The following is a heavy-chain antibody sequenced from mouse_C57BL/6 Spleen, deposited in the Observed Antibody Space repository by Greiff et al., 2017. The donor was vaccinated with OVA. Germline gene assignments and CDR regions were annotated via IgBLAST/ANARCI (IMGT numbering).Heavy chain of an antibody. Sequence: EVQLVESGGGLVKPGGSLTLSCAASGFTFSDYGMHWVRQAPEKGLEWVAYISSGSSTIYYADTVKGRFTIYRDNDKNTLVLQRTRLRSDDTAMKYCAGSSPGDYWGQGTSVTVAS. J-gene: IGHJ4*01. CDR2: ISSGSSTI. V-gene: IGHV5-17*01. CDR3: AGSSPGDY. CDR1: GFTFSDYG.